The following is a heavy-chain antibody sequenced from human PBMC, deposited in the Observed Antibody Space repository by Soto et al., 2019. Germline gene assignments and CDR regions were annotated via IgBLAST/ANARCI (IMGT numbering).Heavy chain of an antibody. CDR3: ARGGYSSGWYVGKFAY. CDR2: IYYSGST. Sequence: SETLSLTCTVSGGSISSYYWSWIRQPPGKGLEWIGYIYYSGSTNYNPSLKSRVTISVDTSKNQFSLKLSSVTAADTAVYYCARGGYSSGWYVGKFAYWGQGTLVTVSS. D-gene: IGHD6-19*01. J-gene: IGHJ4*02. V-gene: IGHV4-59*01. CDR1: GGSISSYY.